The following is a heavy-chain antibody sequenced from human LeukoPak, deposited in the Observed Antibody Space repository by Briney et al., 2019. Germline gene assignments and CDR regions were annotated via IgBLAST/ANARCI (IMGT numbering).Heavy chain of an antibody. Sequence: ASVKVSWKASGYIFSNYYMHWVRQAPGQGLEWMGIVNPSGGGTSNAQKFQGRVTMTRDTSTSTVYMELSRLRSEDTAVYYCAREIGPRQLHLWGSAFDSWGQGTLVTVSS. V-gene: IGHV1-46*01. J-gene: IGHJ4*02. CDR2: VNPSGGGT. D-gene: IGHD5-18*01. CDR1: GYIFSNYY. CDR3: AREIGPRQLHLWGSAFDS.